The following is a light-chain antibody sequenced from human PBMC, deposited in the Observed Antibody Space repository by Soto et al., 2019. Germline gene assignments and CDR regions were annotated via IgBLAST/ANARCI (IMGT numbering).Light chain of an antibody. CDR3: QQYDSYPWT. CDR2: KAS. CDR1: QSISVW. Sequence: DIQMTQSPSTLSAFVGDRVTITCRASQSISVWLAWYQQKPGKAPKLLMYKASSVESGVPSRFSGSGSGTEFTLTISSLQSDDFATYYCQQYDSYPWTFGQGTKVEIK. J-gene: IGKJ1*01. V-gene: IGKV1-5*03.